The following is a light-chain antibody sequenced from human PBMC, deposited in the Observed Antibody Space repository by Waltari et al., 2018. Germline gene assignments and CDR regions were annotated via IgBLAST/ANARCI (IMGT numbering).Light chain of an antibody. CDR1: NIERKT. V-gene: IGLV3-21*02. CDR2: DDS. Sequence: SYVLTQPPSVSVAPGQTARITCGGNNIERKTVHWYQQRPGQAPVVVVYDDSDRPPRIPERFSGSNSGNTATLTISRVEVGDEADYYCHVWDSSSDHLVIFGGGTRLTVL. J-gene: IGLJ2*01. CDR3: HVWDSSSDHLVI.